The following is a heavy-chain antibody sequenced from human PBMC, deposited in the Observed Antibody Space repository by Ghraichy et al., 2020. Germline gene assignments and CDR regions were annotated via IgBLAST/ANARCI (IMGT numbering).Heavy chain of an antibody. V-gene: IGHV3-15*01. CDR2: IKSKTDGGTT. CDR1: GFTFSNAW. D-gene: IGHD3-3*01. Sequence: GGSRRLSCAASGFTFSNAWMSWVRQAPGKGLEWVGRIKSKTDGGTTDYAAPVKGRFTISRDDSKNTLYLQMNSLKTEDTAVYYCTTLSGHKLTDYWGQGTLVTVSS. CDR3: TTLSGHKLTDY. J-gene: IGHJ4*02.